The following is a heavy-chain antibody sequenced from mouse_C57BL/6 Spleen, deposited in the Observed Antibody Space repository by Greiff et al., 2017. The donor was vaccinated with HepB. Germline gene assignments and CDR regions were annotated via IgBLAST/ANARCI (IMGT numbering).Heavy chain of an antibody. CDR1: GYSITSGYD. CDR2: ISYSGST. V-gene: IGHV3-1*01. D-gene: IGHD1-1*01. CDR3: ARGGYGSRGYFDV. Sequence: EVKLVESGPGMVKPSQSLSLTCTVTGYSITSGYDWHWIRHFPGNKLAWMGSISYSGSTNYNPSLKSRISVTHDTSKNHFFLKLNAVTTEDTATYYCARGGYGSRGYFDVWGTGTTVTVSS. J-gene: IGHJ1*03.